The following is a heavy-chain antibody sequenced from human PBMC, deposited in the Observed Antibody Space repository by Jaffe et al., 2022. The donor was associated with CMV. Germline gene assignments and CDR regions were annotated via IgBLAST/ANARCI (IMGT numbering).Heavy chain of an antibody. CDR3: ARHTTFGRGPERDAFDV. D-gene: IGHD3-3*01. V-gene: IGHV5-51*01. Sequence: EVQLVQSGAEVKEPGESLKISCKALGYSFFNYWIGWVRQMPGKGLEWMGIIYAGASDTAYSPSFQGQVTISVDRSINTAYLQWSALKASDTAIYYCARHTTFGRGPERDAFDVWGQGTMVTVSS. CDR2: IYAGASDT. CDR1: GYSFFNYW. J-gene: IGHJ3*01.